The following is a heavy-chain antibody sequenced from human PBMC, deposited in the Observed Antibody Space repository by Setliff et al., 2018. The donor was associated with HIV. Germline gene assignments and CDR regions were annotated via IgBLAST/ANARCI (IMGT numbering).Heavy chain of an antibody. V-gene: IGHV1-18*01. CDR1: GYTFSNYG. CDR3: ARGFHGNSGYPPHRFDP. J-gene: IGHJ5*02. D-gene: IGHD5-12*01. Sequence: ASVKVSCKASGYTFSNYGITWVRQAPGQGLEWMGWISTYNGNTNYEQKLQGRVTMTTDTSTSTAYMELRSLRSDDTAVYYCARGFHGNSGYPPHRFDPWGQGTLVTVSS. CDR2: ISTYNGNT.